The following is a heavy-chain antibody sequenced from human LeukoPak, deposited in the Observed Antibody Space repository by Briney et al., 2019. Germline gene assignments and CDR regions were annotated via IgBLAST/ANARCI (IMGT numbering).Heavy chain of an antibody. Sequence: GRSLRLSCAASGFTLSSHGMHWVRQAPGKGLEWVAVIWYDGSNKHYADSVKGRFTISRDNSKNTLYLQMNSLRVEDTAVYFCVKDLSDRDVDYWGQGTLVTVSS. CDR2: IWYDGSNK. J-gene: IGHJ4*02. CDR1: GFTLSSHG. D-gene: IGHD2-21*02. CDR3: VKDLSDRDVDY. V-gene: IGHV3-33*06.